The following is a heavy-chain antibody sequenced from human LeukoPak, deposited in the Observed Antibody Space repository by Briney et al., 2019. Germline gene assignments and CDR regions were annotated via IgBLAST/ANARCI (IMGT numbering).Heavy chain of an antibody. Sequence: GSLRLSCAISGFTFSTYWMTWVRQAPGKGLEWVANIKEDGSEKHYVDSVKGRFTISRDNAKNSLYLEMNSLRAEDTAVYFYARVPVGWSTYFFDYWGQGTLVTVSS. CDR1: GFTFSTYW. CDR2: IKEDGSEK. V-gene: IGHV3-7*01. CDR3: ARVPVGWSTYFFDY. D-gene: IGHD6-19*01. J-gene: IGHJ4*02.